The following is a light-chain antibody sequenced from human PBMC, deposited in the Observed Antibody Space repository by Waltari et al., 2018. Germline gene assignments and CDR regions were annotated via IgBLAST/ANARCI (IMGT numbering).Light chain of an antibody. CDR2: WAS. J-gene: IGKJ2*01. V-gene: IGKV4-1*01. CDR3: QQYYSIPYT. CDR1: QSILYNSNNKNY. Sequence: DIVMTQSPDSLAVSLGERATINRKSSQSILYNSNNKNYLAWYQQKSGQPPKLLFSWASTRESGVPDRFSGSGSGTDFTLTISSLQAEDVAVYYCQQYYSIPYTFGPGTKLEIK.